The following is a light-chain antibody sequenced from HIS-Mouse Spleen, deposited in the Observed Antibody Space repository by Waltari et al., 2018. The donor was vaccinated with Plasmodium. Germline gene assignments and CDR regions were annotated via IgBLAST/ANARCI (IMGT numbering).Light chain of an antibody. CDR2: EGS. CDR3: CSYAGSSTWV. V-gene: IGLV2-23*01. CDR1: SSYVGTYNL. J-gene: IGLJ3*02. Sequence: QSPLTQPASVSGSPGQSITISCPGTSSYVGTYNLVHWHQQHHRKAPKLMIYEGSKRPSGVSNRFSGSKSGNTASLTISGLQAEDEADYYCCSYAGSSTWVFGGGTKLTVL.